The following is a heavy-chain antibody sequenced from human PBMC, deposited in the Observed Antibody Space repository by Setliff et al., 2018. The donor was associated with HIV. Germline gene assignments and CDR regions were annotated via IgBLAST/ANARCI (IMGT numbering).Heavy chain of an antibody. D-gene: IGHD6-13*01. CDR2: INWNGGST. V-gene: IGHV3-20*04. CDR3: ARDRKQQLLNDY. J-gene: IGHJ4*02. Sequence: GGSLRLSCAASGFTFDDYGMSWVRQAPGKGLEWVSGINWNGGSTGYADSVRGRFTISRDNAKNSLYLQMNSLRAEDTALYYCARDRKQQLLNDYWGQGTLVTVSS. CDR1: GFTFDDYG.